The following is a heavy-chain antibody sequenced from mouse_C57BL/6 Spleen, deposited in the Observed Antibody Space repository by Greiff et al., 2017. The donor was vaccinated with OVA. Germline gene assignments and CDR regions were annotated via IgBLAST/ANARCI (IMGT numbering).Heavy chain of an antibody. CDR2: IWSGGST. J-gene: IGHJ1*03. D-gene: IGHD1-1*01. CDR1: GFSLTSYG. V-gene: IGHV2-2*01. Sequence: VMLVESGPGLVQPSQSLSITCTVSGFSLTSYGVHWVRQSPGKGLEWLGVIWSGGSTDYNAAFISRLSISKDNSKSQVFFKMNSLQADDTAIYYCARYYYGSSYGYFDVWGTGTTVTVSS. CDR3: ARYYYGSSYGYFDV.